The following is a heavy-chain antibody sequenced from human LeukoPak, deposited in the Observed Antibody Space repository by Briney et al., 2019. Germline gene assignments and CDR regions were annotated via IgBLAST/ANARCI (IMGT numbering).Heavy chain of an antibody. J-gene: IGHJ4*02. CDR2: ISGSGGST. CDR3: ARAVGYSSSSGLSGY. V-gene: IGHV3-23*01. CDR1: GGSFSGYY. D-gene: IGHD6-6*01. Sequence: ETLSLTCAVYGGSFSGYYWSWVRQAPGKGLEWVSAISGSGGSTYYADSVKGRFTISRDNSKNTLYLQMNSLRAEDTAVYYCARAVGYSSSSGLSGYWGQGTLVTVSS.